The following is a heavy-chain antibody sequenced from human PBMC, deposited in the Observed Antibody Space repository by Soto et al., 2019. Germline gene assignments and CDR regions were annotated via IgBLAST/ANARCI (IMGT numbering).Heavy chain of an antibody. CDR1: GGSSINYY. D-gene: IGHD6-19*01. CDR3: ARALAVPGYYFDY. J-gene: IGHJ4*02. Sequence: QVQLQESGPGLVKPSETLSLTCTVSGGSSINYYWTWIRQPPGKGLEWIGYVYSSGHTSYNPSLKRRVTISIDTSKNQCSLKLSSVTAADTAVYYCARALAVPGYYFDYWGQGTLVTVSS. CDR2: VYSSGHT. V-gene: IGHV4-59*01.